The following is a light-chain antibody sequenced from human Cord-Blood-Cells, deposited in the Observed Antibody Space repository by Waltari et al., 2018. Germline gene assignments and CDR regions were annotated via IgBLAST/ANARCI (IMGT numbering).Light chain of an antibody. CDR2: QDS. CDR1: RLGDKY. J-gene: IGLJ2*01. CDR3: QAWDSSTAV. V-gene: IGLV3-1*01. Sequence: SYELTQPPSVSLSPGQTASIPCSGDRLGDKYACWYQQKPGQSPVLVIYQDSKRPSGIPERFSGSNSGNTATLTISGTQAMDEADYYCQAWDSSTAVFGGGTKLTVL.